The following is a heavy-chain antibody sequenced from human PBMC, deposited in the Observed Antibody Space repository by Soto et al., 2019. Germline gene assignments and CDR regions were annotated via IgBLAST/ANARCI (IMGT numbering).Heavy chain of an antibody. V-gene: IGHV4-31*03. D-gene: IGHD3-3*01. J-gene: IGHJ3*02. Sequence: PSETLSLTCTVSGGSISSGGYYWSWIRQHPGKGLEWIGYIYYSGSTYYNPSLKSRVTISVDTSKNQFSLKLSSVTAADTAVYYCARVPIFGARLDAFDIWGQGTMVTVSS. CDR3: ARVPIFGARLDAFDI. CDR2: IYYSGST. CDR1: GGSISSGGYY.